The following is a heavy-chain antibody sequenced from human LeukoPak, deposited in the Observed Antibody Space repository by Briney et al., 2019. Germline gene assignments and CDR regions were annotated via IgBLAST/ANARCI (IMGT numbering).Heavy chain of an antibody. CDR2: ISWNSGSI. Sequence: GGSLRLSCAASGFTFSNNAMSWVRQAPGKGLEWVSGISWNSGSIGYADSVKGRFTISRDNAKNSLYLQMNSLRAEDTALYYCAKGFGDNYYYGMDVWGQGTTVTVSS. J-gene: IGHJ6*02. D-gene: IGHD3-10*01. CDR3: AKGFGDNYYYGMDV. CDR1: GFTFSNNA. V-gene: IGHV3-9*01.